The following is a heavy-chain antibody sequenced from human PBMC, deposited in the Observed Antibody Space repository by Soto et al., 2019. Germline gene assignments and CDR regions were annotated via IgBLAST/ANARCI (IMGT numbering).Heavy chain of an antibody. J-gene: IGHJ6*01. CDR2: ISSSSSYI. V-gene: IGHV3-21*01. D-gene: IGHD3-3*01. Sequence: GGPLRLSCAASGFTFRSYSMNWVRQAPGKGLEWVSSISSSSSYIYYADSVKGRFTISRDNAKNSLYLQMNSLRAEDTAVYYCARGLRRHITIFEVVIGYGRDVWGQGTTVT. CDR3: ARGLRRHITIFEVVIGYGRDV. CDR1: GFTFRSYS.